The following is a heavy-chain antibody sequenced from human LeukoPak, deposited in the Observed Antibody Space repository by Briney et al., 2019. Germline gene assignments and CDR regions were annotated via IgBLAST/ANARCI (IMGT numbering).Heavy chain of an antibody. CDR1: GGSISSYY. CDR3: ARDDSGWYRNAFDI. Sequence: PSETLSLTCTVSGGSISSYYWSWIRQPPGQGLEWIGYIYYSGSTNYNPSLKSRVTISVDTSKNQFSLKLSSVTAADTAVYYCARDDSGWYRNAFDIWGQGTMVTVSS. CDR2: IYYSGST. J-gene: IGHJ3*02. D-gene: IGHD6-19*01. V-gene: IGHV4-59*01.